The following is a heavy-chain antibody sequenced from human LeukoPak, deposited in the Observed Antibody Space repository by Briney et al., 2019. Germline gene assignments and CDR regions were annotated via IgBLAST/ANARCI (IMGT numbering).Heavy chain of an antibody. V-gene: IGHV1-18*01. CDR2: ISAYNGNT. J-gene: IGHJ4*02. D-gene: IGHD3-3*01. Sequence: GASVKVSCKASGYTFTSYGISWVRQAPGQGLEWMGWISAYNGNTNYAQKLQGRVTMTTDTSTSTAYMELRSLRSDDTAVYYCARTIFGVVISIYFDYWGQGTLVTVSS. CDR3: ARTIFGVVISIYFDY. CDR1: GYTFTSYG.